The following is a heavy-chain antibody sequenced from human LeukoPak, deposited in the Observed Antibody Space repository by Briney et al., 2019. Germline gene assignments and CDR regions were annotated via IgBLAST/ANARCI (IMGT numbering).Heavy chain of an antibody. CDR3: ARAVAGPLKY. V-gene: IGHV1-18*01. J-gene: IGHJ4*02. CDR1: GYSFTSYG. Sequence: ASVKVSCKASGYSFTSYGLNWVRQAPGQGPEWMGWISAYNGKTFYAEKFQGRVTMTRDTSTNTAYMELRSLGSGDTAVYYCARAVAGPLKYWGQGTLITVSS. CDR2: ISAYNGKT. D-gene: IGHD6-19*01.